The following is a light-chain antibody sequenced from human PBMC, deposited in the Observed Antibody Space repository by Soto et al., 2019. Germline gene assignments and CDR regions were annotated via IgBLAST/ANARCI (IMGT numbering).Light chain of an antibody. J-gene: IGKJ4*01. CDR2: GAS. CDR3: QHYTSRPLT. Sequence: EIVVTQSPATLSVSPGDRATLSCRASQSVSSNLAWYQQKPGQAPRLLIYGASTRATGIPARFSGSGSGTEFTLTIGSLQSEDFAVYYCQHYTSRPLTFGGGTKV. CDR1: QSVSSN. V-gene: IGKV3-15*01.